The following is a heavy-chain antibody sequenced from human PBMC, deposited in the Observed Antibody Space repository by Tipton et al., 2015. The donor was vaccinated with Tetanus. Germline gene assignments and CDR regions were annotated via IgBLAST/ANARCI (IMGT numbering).Heavy chain of an antibody. J-gene: IGHJ4*02. CDR3: AREGAIAYSSSWYSFDY. CDR1: GVSIKGGGFY. D-gene: IGHD6-13*01. Sequence: TLSLTCSVSGVSIKGGGFYWTWIRQPPGKGLEWIGHISYNGRASYNPSLKSRPTISLDTSKKQFSLRLSSVTAADTAVYYCAREGAIAYSSSWYSFDYWGQGTLVTVSS. V-gene: IGHV4-31*03. CDR2: ISYNGRA.